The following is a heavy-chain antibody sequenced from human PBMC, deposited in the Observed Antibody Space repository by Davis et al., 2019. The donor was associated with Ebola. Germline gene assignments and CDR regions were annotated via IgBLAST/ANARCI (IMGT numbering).Heavy chain of an antibody. V-gene: IGHV3-74*01. J-gene: IGHJ6*02. CDR2: INSDGSST. Sequence: GESLKISCAASGFTFSSYWMYWVRQAPGKGLVWVSRINSDGSSTSYADSVKGRFTISRDNAKNSLYLQMNSLRAEDTAVYYCARGGRFVDNSGNYQYFYGVDVWGQGTTVTVSS. CDR1: GFTFSSYW. D-gene: IGHD3-16*02. CDR3: ARGGRFVDNSGNYQYFYGVDV.